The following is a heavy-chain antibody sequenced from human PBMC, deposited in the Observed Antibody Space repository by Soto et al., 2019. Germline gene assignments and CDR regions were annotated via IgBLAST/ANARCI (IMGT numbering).Heavy chain of an antibody. V-gene: IGHV4-34*01. CDR2: INHDGIP. D-gene: IGHD2-8*02. CDR1: GGSFSGYY. J-gene: IGHJ4*02. CDR3: ARDKITGLFDY. Sequence: SETLSLTCAVYGGSFSGYYWSWIRQPPGKGLEWIGEINHDGIPNYNPSFKSRVTISVDTSKNQFSLKLTSVTAADTAVYYCARDKITGLFDYWGQGTLVTVSS.